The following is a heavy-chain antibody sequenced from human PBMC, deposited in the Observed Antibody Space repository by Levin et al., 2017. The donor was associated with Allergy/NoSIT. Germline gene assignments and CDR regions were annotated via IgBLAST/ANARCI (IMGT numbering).Heavy chain of an antibody. V-gene: IGHV3-30*03. J-gene: IGHJ4*02. CDR1: GFTLSSYG. CDR2: ISSDGRNK. CDR3: ARDRTNSWAFDY. D-gene: IGHD6-13*01. Sequence: GGSLRLSCAASGFTLSSYGMHWVRQAPGKGLEWVAVISSDGRNKYYGDSVKGRFTISRDSSKNTLFLQMNSLRAEDTAVYYCARDRTNSWAFDYWGQGTLVTVSS.